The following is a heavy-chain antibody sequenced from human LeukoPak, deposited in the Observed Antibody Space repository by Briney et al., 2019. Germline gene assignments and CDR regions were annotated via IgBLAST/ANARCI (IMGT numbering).Heavy chain of an antibody. CDR2: IYYSGST. D-gene: IGHD1-26*01. CDR1: GDSISSTSYY. J-gene: IGHJ4*02. Sequence: SETLSLTCTVSGDSISSTSYYWGWVRQPPGKGLEWIGTIYYSGSTYYNPSLKSRVIMSVDTSKNQFSLKLSSVTATDTAVYYCARDPVGATTDYWGQGTLVTVSS. CDR3: ARDPVGATTDY. V-gene: IGHV4-39*02.